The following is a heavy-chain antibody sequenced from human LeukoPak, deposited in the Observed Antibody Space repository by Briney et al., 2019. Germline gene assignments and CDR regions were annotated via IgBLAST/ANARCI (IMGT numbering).Heavy chain of an antibody. Sequence: SVKVSCKASGYTSTSYYMHWVRQAPGQGLEWMGGIIPIFGTANYAQKFQGRVTITADESTSTAYMELSSLRSEDTAVYYCARGGDNWFDPWGQGTLVTVSS. CDR3: ARGGDNWFDP. CDR2: IIPIFGTA. CDR1: GYTSTSYY. V-gene: IGHV1-69*13. J-gene: IGHJ5*02.